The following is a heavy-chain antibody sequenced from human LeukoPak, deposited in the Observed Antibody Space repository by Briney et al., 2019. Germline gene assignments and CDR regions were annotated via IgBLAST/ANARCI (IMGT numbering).Heavy chain of an antibody. D-gene: IGHD1-26*01. CDR2: IKQDASEK. V-gene: IGHV3-7*01. CDR1: GFTFSNYW. J-gene: IGHJ3*02. Sequence: GGSLRLSCVGFGFTFSNYWLSWVRQTPGKGLEWVANIKQDASEKYYVDSVKGRFTISRDNAKNSLYLQMNTLRAEDTAVYYCARLHSGSYYGDAFDIWGQGTMVTVSS. CDR3: ARLHSGSYYGDAFDI.